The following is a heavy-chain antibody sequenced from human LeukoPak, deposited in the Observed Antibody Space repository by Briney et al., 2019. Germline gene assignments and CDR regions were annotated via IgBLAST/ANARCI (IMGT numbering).Heavy chain of an antibody. CDR1: GFTISSYV. J-gene: IGHJ4*02. CDR2: ISDSGDT. V-gene: IGHV3-23*01. CDR3: AKDLIFYYDSSGYQYYFDY. D-gene: IGHD3-22*01. Sequence: GGSLRLSCAASGFTISSYVMSWVRQAPGKGLEWVSGISDSGDTYCADSVKGRFTISRDNAKNTLYLQMNSLRAEDTAVYYCAKDLIFYYDSSGYQYYFDYWGQGTLVTVSS.